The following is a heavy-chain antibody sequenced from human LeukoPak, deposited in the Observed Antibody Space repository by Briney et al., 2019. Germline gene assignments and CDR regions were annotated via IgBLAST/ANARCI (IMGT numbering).Heavy chain of an antibody. D-gene: IGHD6-19*01. V-gene: IGHV3-48*01. Sequence: GGSLRLSCAASGFTFSSYSMNWVRQAPGKGLEWVSYISSSRSTIYYADSVKGRFTISRDNAKNSLYLQMNSLRAGDTAVYYCARDHSSGWYRYFQHWGQGTLVTVSS. J-gene: IGHJ1*01. CDR2: ISSSRSTI. CDR1: GFTFSSYS. CDR3: ARDHSSGWYRYFQH.